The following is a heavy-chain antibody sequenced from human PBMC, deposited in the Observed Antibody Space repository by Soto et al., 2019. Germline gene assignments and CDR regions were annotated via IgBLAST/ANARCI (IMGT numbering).Heavy chain of an antibody. V-gene: IGHV4-61*01. CDR2: IYYSGST. CDR3: AREYSSSSSFDY. Sequence: SETLSPTCTVSGGSVSSVSYYWSWIRQPPGKGLEGIGYIYYSGSTNYNPSLKSRVTISVDTSKNQFSLKLSSVTAADTAVYYCAREYSSSSSFDYWGQGTLVTVSS. J-gene: IGHJ4*02. CDR1: GGSVSSVSYY. D-gene: IGHD6-6*01.